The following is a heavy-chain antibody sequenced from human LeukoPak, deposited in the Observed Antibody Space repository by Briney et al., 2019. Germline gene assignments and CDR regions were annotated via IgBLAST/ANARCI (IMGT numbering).Heavy chain of an antibody. CDR1: GFTFSAYG. CDR2: IRYDGSNK. CDR3: AKGGGYEAQSYYSYLHV. J-gene: IGHJ6*03. V-gene: IGHV3-30*02. D-gene: IGHD5-12*01. Sequence: GGSLRLSCAASGFTFSAYGMHWVRQAPGKGLEWVAFIRYDGSNKYYADSVKGRFTISRDNSKNTLYLQRKSLRAEDTAVYYCAKGGGYEAQSYYSYLHVWGKGPTVTISS.